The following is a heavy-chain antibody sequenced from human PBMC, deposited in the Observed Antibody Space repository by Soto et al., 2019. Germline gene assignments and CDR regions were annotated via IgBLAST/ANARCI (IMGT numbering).Heavy chain of an antibody. CDR2: INPSSGGT. Sequence: ASVKVSCKASEYTFTSYYMHWVRQAPGQGLEWMGIINPSSGGTSYAQKFQGRVSMTRDTSTSTVYMNLSSLISDDTAVYFCANTEAGYYSALDYWGQGTVVTVXS. CDR3: ANTEAGYYSALDY. CDR1: EYTFTSYY. J-gene: IGHJ4*02. D-gene: IGHD3-9*01. V-gene: IGHV1-46*01.